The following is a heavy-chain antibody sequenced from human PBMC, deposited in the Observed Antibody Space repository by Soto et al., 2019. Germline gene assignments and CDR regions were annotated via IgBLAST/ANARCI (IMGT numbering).Heavy chain of an antibody. D-gene: IGHD3-10*01. V-gene: IGHV2-5*02. CDR2: IYWDDDK. CDR3: AHKGAGLWFGELIFDY. Sequence: QITLKESGPTLVKPTQTLTLTCTFSGFSLSTSGVGVGWIRQPPGKALEWLALIYWDDDKRYSPSLKSRLTITXXTXKXXVVLTMTNMDPVDTATYYCAHKGAGLWFGELIFDYWGQGTLVTVSS. J-gene: IGHJ4*02. CDR1: GFSLSTSGVG.